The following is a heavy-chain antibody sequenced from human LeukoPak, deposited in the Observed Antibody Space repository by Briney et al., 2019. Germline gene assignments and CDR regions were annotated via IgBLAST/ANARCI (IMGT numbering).Heavy chain of an antibody. J-gene: IGHJ4*02. CDR1: GYSITSYY. D-gene: IGHD1-26*01. V-gene: IGHV1-46*01. CDR2: INLSVGDT. Sequence: ASVKVSCEASGYSITSYYMHWVRQAPGQGLEWMGLINLSVGDTTYTQKFQGRVTMTRDTSTSTVYMELSSLRSEDTAVYYCARVSSGSYLGPFDYWGQGTLVTVSS. CDR3: ARVSSGSYLGPFDY.